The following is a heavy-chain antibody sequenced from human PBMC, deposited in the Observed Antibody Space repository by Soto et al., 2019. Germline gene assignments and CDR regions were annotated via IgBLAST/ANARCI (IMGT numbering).Heavy chain of an antibody. J-gene: IGHJ6*02. CDR3: TRGDYYYDSSGYYGIYYYYYGMDV. CDR2: IRSKAYGGTT. CDR1: GFTFGDYA. Sequence: GGSLRLSCTASGFTFGDYAMSWARQAPGKGLEWVGFIRSKAYGGTTEYAASVKGRFTISRDDSKSIAYLQMNSLKTEDTAVYYCTRGDYYYDSSGYYGIYYYYYGMDVWGQGTTVTVSS. D-gene: IGHD3-22*01. V-gene: IGHV3-49*04.